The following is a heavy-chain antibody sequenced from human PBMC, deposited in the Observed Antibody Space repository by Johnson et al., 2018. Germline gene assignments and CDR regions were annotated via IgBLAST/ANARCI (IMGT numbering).Heavy chain of an antibody. CDR2: IRSKLYGGTT. J-gene: IGHJ6*03. CDR1: GFTFGDYA. D-gene: IGHD3-22*01. V-gene: IGHV3-49*03. CDR3: TRGRTSGYSYYYYYMDV. Sequence: QLVQPGGGLVQPGRSLRVTCTASGFTFGDYAMSWFRQAPGKGLEWVGFIRSKLYGGTTEYAASVKGRFTISRDDSRSIAYLQMNSLKTEDTAVYYCTRGRTSGYSYYYYYMDVWGKGTTVTVSS.